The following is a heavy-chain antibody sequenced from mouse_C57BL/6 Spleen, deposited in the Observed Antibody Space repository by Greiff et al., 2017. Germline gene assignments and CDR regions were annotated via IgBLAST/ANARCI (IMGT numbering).Heavy chain of an antibody. V-gene: IGHV1-64*01. D-gene: IGHD1-1*01. CDR1: GYTFTSYW. J-gene: IGHJ2*01. CDR3: ARADYYGSSYPDY. CDR2: IHPTGGST. Sequence: QVQLQQPGAELVKPGASVKLSCKASGYTFTSYWMHWVKQRPGQGLEWIGMIHPTGGSTNYNEKFKSKATLTVDKSSSTAYMQLSSLTSEDSAVYYCARADYYGSSYPDYWGQGTTLTVSS.